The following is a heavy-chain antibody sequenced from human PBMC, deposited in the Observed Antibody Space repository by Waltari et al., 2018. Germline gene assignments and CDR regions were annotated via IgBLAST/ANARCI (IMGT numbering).Heavy chain of an antibody. V-gene: IGHV3-64*01. D-gene: IGHD3-3*01. CDR3: ARTDDFKSGDYYMDV. Sequence: EVQLVESGGGLVQPGGSLSLSCAASGLTFSSYAMPWVRQAPGKGLEYVSAISSNGGSTYYANSVKGRFTISRDNSKNTLYLQMGSLRAEDMAVYYCARTDDFKSGDYYMDVWGKGTTVTVSS. CDR2: ISSNGGST. CDR1: GLTFSSYA. J-gene: IGHJ6*03.